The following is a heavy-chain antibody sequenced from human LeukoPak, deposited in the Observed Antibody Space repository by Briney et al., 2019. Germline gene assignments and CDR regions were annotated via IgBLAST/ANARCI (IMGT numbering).Heavy chain of an antibody. J-gene: IGHJ4*02. CDR1: GFTFSTYG. D-gene: IGHD3-9*01. CDR3: ARDQKPDSNTYYDILTAYPPDY. CDR2: IWYDGSNK. V-gene: IGHV3-33*01. Sequence: GRSLRLSCAASGFTFSTYGMHWVRQAPGKGLEWVAVIWYDGSNKYYADSVKGRFTISRDDSKNTLYLQMDSLRAEDTAVYYCARDQKPDSNTYYDILTAYPPDYWGQGTLVTVSS.